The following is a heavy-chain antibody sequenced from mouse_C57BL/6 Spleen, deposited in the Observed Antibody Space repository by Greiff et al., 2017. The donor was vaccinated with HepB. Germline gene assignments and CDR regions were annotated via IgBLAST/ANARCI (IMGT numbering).Heavy chain of an antibody. D-gene: IGHD1-1*01. CDR2: ISSGGSYT. V-gene: IGHV5-6*01. Sequence: DVHLVESGGDLVKPGGSLKLSCAASGFTFSSYGMSWVRQTPDKRLEWVATISSGGSYTYYPDSVKGRFTISRDNAKNTLYLQMSSLKSEDTAMYYCARGGITTVVAFDYWGQGTTLTVSS. CDR3: ARGGITTVVAFDY. CDR1: GFTFSSYG. J-gene: IGHJ2*01.